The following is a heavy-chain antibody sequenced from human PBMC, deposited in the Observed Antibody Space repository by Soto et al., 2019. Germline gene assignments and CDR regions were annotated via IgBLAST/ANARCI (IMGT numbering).Heavy chain of an antibody. Sequence: SETLSLTCTVSGGSISSSSYYWGWIRQPPGKGLEWIGSIYYSGSTYYNPSLKSRVTISVDTSKNQFSLKLSSVTAADTAVYYCATSRSSSWYTPFDYCRQGPLVTVSS. CDR3: ATSRSSSWYTPFDY. CDR1: GGSISSSSYY. V-gene: IGHV4-39*01. J-gene: IGHJ4*02. CDR2: IYYSGST. D-gene: IGHD6-13*01.